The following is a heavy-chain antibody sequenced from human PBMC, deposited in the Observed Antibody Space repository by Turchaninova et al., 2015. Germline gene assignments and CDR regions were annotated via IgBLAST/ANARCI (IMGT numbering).Heavy chain of an antibody. J-gene: IGHJ6*02. D-gene: IGHD1-1*01. Sequence: QVQLVQPGAWGKKTRASMNGSAKASGNTLTRYARHWWRQAPGQRLEWMGWINAGNGNTKYSQKFQGRVTITRDTSASTAYMELSSLRSEDTAVYYCARWNLGVYYHYGMDVWGQGTTVTVSS. V-gene: IGHV1-3*01. CDR2: INAGNGNT. CDR3: ARWNLGVYYHYGMDV. CDR1: GNTLTRYA.